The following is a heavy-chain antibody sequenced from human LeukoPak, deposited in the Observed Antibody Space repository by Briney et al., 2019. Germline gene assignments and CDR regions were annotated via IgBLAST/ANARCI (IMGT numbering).Heavy chain of an antibody. CDR3: ATTFDDYGDYYFDY. CDR1: GFTFTDSF. D-gene: IGHD4-17*01. V-gene: IGHV3-11*04. Sequence: GGSLRLSCAASGFTFTDSFMTWIRQAPGKGLEWVSYISSSSSTIYYADSVKGRFTISRDNAKNSLYLQMNSLRAEDTAVYYCATTFDDYGDYYFDYWGQGTLVTVSS. J-gene: IGHJ4*02. CDR2: ISSSSSTI.